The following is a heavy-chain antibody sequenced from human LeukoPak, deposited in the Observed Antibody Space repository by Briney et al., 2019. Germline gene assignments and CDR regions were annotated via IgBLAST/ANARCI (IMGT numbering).Heavy chain of an antibody. CDR2: LLYDGNTK. V-gene: IGHV3-33*01. Sequence: GGSLRLSCAASGFSLSNYGMHWVRQAPGKGLEWVAALLYDGNTKHYADSVKGRFTISRDISKNTFYLQMNSLTAADTAVYYCARDHRPEIQYYYMDVWGKGTTVAVSS. D-gene: IGHD1-14*01. CDR3: ARDHRPEIQYYYMDV. J-gene: IGHJ6*03. CDR1: GFSLSNYG.